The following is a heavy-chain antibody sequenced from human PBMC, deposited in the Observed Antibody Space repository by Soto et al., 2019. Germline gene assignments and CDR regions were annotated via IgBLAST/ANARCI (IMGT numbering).Heavy chain of an antibody. Sequence: PXGSLRLSCSAAGFTFRSHGMHWVRQAPGKGLEWVALIWYDGSDKFYADSVKGRFTVSRDNSNNTLYLQMNNLRVEDTAVYYCAGDKGWFDHSGQGTLVTVSS. V-gene: IGHV3-33*01. J-gene: IGHJ5*02. CDR1: GFTFRSHG. CDR3: AGDKGWFDH. CDR2: IWYDGSDK.